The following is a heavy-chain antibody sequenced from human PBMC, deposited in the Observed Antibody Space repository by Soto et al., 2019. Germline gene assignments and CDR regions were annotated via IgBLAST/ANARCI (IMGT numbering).Heavy chain of an antibody. V-gene: IGHV1-18*01. CDR1: GYTFTSSG. D-gene: IGHD5-12*01. Sequence: QVQLVQSGGEVKKPGASVKVSCKASGYTFTSSGINWMRQAPGQGLEWMGWISGYNGNTNYAQKFQGRVTMTTDTSTSTVYMELRSLRSDDTAVYYCGRSSYSGRPGADYWGQGTLVTVSS. J-gene: IGHJ4*02. CDR3: GRSSYSGRPGADY. CDR2: ISGYNGNT.